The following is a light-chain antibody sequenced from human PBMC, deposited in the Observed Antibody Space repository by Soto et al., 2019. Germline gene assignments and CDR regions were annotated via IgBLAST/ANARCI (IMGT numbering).Light chain of an antibody. V-gene: IGLV2-14*01. J-gene: IGLJ3*02. CDR2: EVT. CDR1: SSDVGGYNY. Sequence: QSALTQPASVSGSPGQSITISCTGTSSDVGGYNYVSWYQQHPGKAPKLMIYEVTNRPSGASSRFSGSKSGNTASLTISGLQADDEADYYCSSYTTSSTQVFGGGTKLTVL. CDR3: SSYTTSSTQV.